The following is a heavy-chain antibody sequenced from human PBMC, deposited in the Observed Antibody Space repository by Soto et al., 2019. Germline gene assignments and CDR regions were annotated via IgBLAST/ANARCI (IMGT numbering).Heavy chain of an antibody. J-gene: IGHJ5*02. CDR3: AREPAGWFDP. CDR2: IYYSGST. Sequence: SETLSLTCTVSGGSISSYYWSWIRQPPGKGLEWIGYIYYSGSTNYNPSLKSRVTISVDTSKNQFSLKLSSVTAADTAVYYCAREPAGWFDPWGQGTLVTVSS. CDR1: GGSISSYY. V-gene: IGHV4-59*01.